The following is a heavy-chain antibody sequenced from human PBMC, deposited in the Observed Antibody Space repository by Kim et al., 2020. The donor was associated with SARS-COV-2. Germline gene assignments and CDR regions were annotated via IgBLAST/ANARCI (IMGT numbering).Heavy chain of an antibody. CDR1: GFTFDDYA. CDR3: AKEGTPSASFDY. CDR2: ISWNSGSI. D-gene: IGHD3-10*01. J-gene: IGHJ4*02. V-gene: IGHV3-9*01. Sequence: GGSLRLSCAASGFTFDDYAMHWVRQAPGKGLEWVSGISWNSGSIGYADSVKGRFTISRDNAKNSLYLQMNSLRAEDTALYYCAKEGTPSASFDYWGQGTL.